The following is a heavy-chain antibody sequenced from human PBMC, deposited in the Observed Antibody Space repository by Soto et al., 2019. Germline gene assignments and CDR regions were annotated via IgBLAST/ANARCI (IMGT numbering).Heavy chain of an antibody. CDR3: ARDLSCSGGNCGFDD. Sequence: QGQLVPAGAEVKKPGASVTFSCRASGYTFTSYGISWVRQAPGQGVAWTGWISAYNGNTNFAQKLQGRVTMTADTSTSTAYMELRSLRSDDTAVYYCARDLSCSGGNCGFDDWGQGTLVTVSS. J-gene: IGHJ4*02. CDR1: GYTFTSYG. D-gene: IGHD2-15*01. CDR2: ISAYNGNT. V-gene: IGHV1-18*04.